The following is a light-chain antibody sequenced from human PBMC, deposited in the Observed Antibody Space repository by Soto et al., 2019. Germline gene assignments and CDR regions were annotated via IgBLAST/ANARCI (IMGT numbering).Light chain of an antibody. V-gene: IGLV2-14*01. CDR1: SSDVGGYNY. CDR2: EVS. J-gene: IGLJ1*01. Sequence: QSALTHPASLSGSLGQSITISCTGTSSDVGGYNYVSWYQQHPGKAPKLMIYEVSNRPSGVSNRFSGSKSGNAASLTISGLQAEDEADYYCSSYTSSSSYVFGAGTKVTVL. CDR3: SSYTSSSSYV.